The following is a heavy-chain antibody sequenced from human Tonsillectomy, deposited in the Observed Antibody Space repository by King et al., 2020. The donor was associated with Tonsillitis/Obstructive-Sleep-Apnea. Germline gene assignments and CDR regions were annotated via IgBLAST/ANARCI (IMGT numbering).Heavy chain of an antibody. V-gene: IGHV3-23*04. J-gene: IGHJ4*02. Sequence: VQLVESGGGLVQPGGSLRLSCAASGFTFSSYAMSWVRQAPGKGLEWVTSVTGSGSSTYSADSVKGRFTISRDNSKNTLYLQMTSLRAEDTAVYYCAKWGKASDSGSFSGFDYWGQGTLVTVSS. CDR1: GFTFSSYA. CDR2: VTGSGSST. CDR3: AKWGKASDSGSFSGFDY. D-gene: IGHD6-13*01.